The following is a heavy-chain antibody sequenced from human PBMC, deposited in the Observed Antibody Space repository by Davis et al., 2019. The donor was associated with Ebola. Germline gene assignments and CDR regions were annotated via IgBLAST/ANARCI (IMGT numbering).Heavy chain of an antibody. V-gene: IGHV3-74*01. Sequence: GESLKISCAASGFTLSSYGMNWVRQAPGKGLVWVSRINSDGSSTSYADSVKGRFTISRDNAKNTLYLQMNSLRAEDTAVYYCARVRAGFGASLWGKGTTVTVSS. CDR3: ARVRAGFGASL. J-gene: IGHJ6*04. CDR1: GFTLSSYG. D-gene: IGHD3-10*01. CDR2: INSDGSST.